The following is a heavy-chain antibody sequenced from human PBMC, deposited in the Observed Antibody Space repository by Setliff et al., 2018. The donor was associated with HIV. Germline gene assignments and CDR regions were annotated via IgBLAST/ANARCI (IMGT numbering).Heavy chain of an antibody. D-gene: IGHD3-16*02. CDR3: ATARSKVRLGELSLFDY. CDR2: FDPEDGET. J-gene: IGHJ4*02. V-gene: IGHV1-24*01. CDR1: GYTLTELS. Sequence: ASVKVSCKVSGYTLTELSMHWVRQAPGKGLEWMGGFDPEDGETIYAQKFQGRVTMTEDTSTDTAYMELSSLRSEDTAVYYCATARSKVRLGELSLFDYWGQGTPVTVSS.